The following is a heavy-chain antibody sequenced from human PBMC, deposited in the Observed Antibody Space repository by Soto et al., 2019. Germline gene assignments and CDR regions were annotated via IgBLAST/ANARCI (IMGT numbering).Heavy chain of an antibody. CDR2: IWYDGTQK. CDR3: ARHDPEGDY. CDR1: GFTFNTYS. Sequence: PGGSLRLSCEASGFTFNTYSMHWVRQPPGKGLEWLAAIWYDGTQKYYADSVKGRFIISRDKSISTAYLQWSSLKASDTAMYYCARHDPEGDYWGQGTLVTVSS. J-gene: IGHJ4*02. V-gene: IGHV3-33*01.